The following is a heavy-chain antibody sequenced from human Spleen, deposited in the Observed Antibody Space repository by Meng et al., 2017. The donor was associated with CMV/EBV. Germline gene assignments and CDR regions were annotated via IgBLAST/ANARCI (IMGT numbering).Heavy chain of an antibody. CDR3: AKDAASGTAHYFDY. CDR2: IRYDGSNK. D-gene: IGHD6-13*01. CDR1: GFTFSSYG. Sequence: GESLKISCAASGFTFSSYGMHWVRQAPGKGLEWVAFIRYDGSNKYYADSVKGRFTISRDNSKNTLYLQMNSLRAEDTAVYYCAKDAASGTAHYFDYWGQGTLVTVSS. J-gene: IGHJ4*02. V-gene: IGHV3-30*02.